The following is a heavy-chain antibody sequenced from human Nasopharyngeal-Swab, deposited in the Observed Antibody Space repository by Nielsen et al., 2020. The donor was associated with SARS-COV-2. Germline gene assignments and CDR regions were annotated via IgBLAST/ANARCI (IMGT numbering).Heavy chain of an antibody. CDR1: GFTFSSYN. V-gene: IGHV3-48*02. Sequence: GSLRLSCAASGFTFSSYNMNWVRQAPGKGLEWVSYINTGSSSIYYADSVKGRFTISRDNAKNSLYLQMNSLGDEDTAVYYCARDDLIVVVPAAMEPPGMDVWGQGTTVTVSS. D-gene: IGHD2-2*01. CDR3: ARDDLIVVVPAAMEPPGMDV. J-gene: IGHJ6*02. CDR2: INTGSSSI.